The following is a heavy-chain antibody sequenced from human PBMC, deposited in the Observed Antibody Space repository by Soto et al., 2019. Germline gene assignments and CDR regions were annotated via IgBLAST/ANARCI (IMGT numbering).Heavy chain of an antibody. V-gene: IGHV3-7*01. CDR3: ARDRGITFGGVIVTAYFDY. D-gene: IGHD3-16*02. CDR2: IKQDGSEK. CDR1: GFTFSSYW. J-gene: IGHJ4*02. Sequence: EVQLVESGGGLVQPGGSLRLSCAASGFTFSSYWMSWVRQAPGKGLEWVANIKQDGSEKYYVDSVKGRFTISRDNAKNSLYLQMNSLRAEDTAVYYCARDRGITFGGVIVTAYFDYWGQGTLVTVSS.